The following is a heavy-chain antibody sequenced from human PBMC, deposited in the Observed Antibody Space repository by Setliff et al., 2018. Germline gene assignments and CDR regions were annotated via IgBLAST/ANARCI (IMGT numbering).Heavy chain of an antibody. J-gene: IGHJ4*02. CDR3: ARVESMVRRKDILRHFDY. V-gene: IGHV1-2*02. D-gene: IGHD3-10*01. CDR1: GYTFAGYY. Sequence: ASVKVSCKASGYTFAGYYMHWVRQAPGQGLEWMGWINPNSGGANYAQKFQGRVTMTRDTSISTGYMELSRLRSDDTAVYYCARVESMVRRKDILRHFDYWGQGIQVTVSS. CDR2: INPNSGGA.